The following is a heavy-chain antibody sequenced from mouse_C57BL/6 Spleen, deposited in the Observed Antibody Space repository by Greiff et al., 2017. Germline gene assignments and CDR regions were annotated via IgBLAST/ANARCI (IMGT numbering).Heavy chain of an antibody. V-gene: IGHV1-74*01. J-gene: IGHJ1*03. Sequence: QVQLKQPGAELVKPGASVKVSCKASGYTFTSYWMHWVKQRPGQGLEWIGRIHPSDSDTNYNQKFKGKATLTVDKSSSTAYMQLSSLTSEDSAVYYYAIGGYYGSSYEYFDVWGTGTTVTVSS. CDR3: AIGGYYGSSYEYFDV. CDR1: GYTFTSYW. D-gene: IGHD1-1*01. CDR2: IHPSDSDT.